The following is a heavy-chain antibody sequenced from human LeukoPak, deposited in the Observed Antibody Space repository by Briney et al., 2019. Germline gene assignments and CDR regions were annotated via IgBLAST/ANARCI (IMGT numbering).Heavy chain of an antibody. D-gene: IGHD3-22*01. Sequence: GSLRLSWAAAGFTVSNYWMSWVSQPPGKVLEWNGEINHSVSTNYNPSLRSRVTISVDTSKNQFSLKLSSVTAADTAVYYCARSSEGRYYYDSSGFSYYYYYMDVWGKGTTVTISS. CDR2: INHSVST. CDR1: GFTVSNYW. J-gene: IGHJ6*03. CDR3: ARSSEGRYYYDSSGFSYYYYYMDV. V-gene: IGHV4-34*01.